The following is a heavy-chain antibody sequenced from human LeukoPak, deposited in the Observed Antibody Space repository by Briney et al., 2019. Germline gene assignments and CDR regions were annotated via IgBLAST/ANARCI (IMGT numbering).Heavy chain of an antibody. CDR2: ISGSGGST. CDR1: GFTFSSYA. Sequence: GRSLRLSCAASGFTFSSYAMNWVRQAPGKGLEWVSAISGSGGSTYYADSVKGRFTISRDNSKNTLYLQMNSLRAEDTAVYYCAKFLAYCGGDCSQGWFDPWGQGTLVTVSS. D-gene: IGHD2-21*02. J-gene: IGHJ5*02. V-gene: IGHV3-23*01. CDR3: AKFLAYCGGDCSQGWFDP.